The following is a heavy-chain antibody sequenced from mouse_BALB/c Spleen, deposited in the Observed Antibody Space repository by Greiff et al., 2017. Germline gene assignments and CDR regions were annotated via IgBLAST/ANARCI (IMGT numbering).Heavy chain of an antibody. J-gene: IGHJ1*01. Sequence: DVHLVESGPGLVKPSQSLSLTCTVTGYSITSDYAWNWIRQFPGNKLEWMGYISYSGSTSYNPSLKSRISITRDTSKNQFFLQLNSVTTEDTATYYCAILLLLSRGYFDVWGAGTTVTVSS. D-gene: IGHD1-1*01. CDR2: ISYSGST. CDR1: GYSITSDYA. V-gene: IGHV3-2*02. CDR3: AILLLLSRGYFDV.